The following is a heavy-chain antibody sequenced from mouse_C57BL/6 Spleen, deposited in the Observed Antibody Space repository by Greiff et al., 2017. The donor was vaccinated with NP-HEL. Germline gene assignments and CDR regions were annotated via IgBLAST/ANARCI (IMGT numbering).Heavy chain of an antibody. CDR1: GYAFTNYL. V-gene: IGHV1-54*01. CDR2: INPGSGGT. D-gene: IGHD1-1*01. Sequence: VQLQQSGAELVRPGTSVKVSCKASGYAFTNYLIEWVKQRPGQGLEWIGVINPGSGGTNYNEKFKGKATLTADKSSSTAYMQLSSLTSEDSAVYFCARDYGSSRAWFAYWGQGTLVTVSA. J-gene: IGHJ3*01. CDR3: ARDYGSSRAWFAY.